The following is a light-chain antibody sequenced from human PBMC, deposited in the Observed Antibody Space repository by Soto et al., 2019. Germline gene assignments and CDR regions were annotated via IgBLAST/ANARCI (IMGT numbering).Light chain of an antibody. CDR1: QSVSSD. CDR2: GAP. V-gene: IGKV3-15*01. Sequence: EIVMTQSPGTLSLSPGERATLSCRASQSVSSDLAWYQQKPGQAPRLLIYGAPTRATGIPARFSGSGSGTDFTLTISSLQSEDFAVYYCQQYNNWPPGTFGQGTKVDIK. CDR3: QQYNNWPPGT. J-gene: IGKJ1*01.